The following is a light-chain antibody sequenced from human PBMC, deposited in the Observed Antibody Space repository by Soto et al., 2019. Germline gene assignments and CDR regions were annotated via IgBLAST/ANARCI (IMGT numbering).Light chain of an antibody. CDR1: SSDLGSYNR. Sequence: QSALTQPPSVSGSPGQSVTISCTGTSSDLGSYNRVSWYQQPPGTATKLIIYEVSNRPSGVPGRCSGSKAGTTAFLTISWLQAEDEDDYYCSSYTSSSTYVFGTGTKLTVL. CDR2: EVS. J-gene: IGLJ1*01. CDR3: SSYTSSSTYV. V-gene: IGLV2-18*02.